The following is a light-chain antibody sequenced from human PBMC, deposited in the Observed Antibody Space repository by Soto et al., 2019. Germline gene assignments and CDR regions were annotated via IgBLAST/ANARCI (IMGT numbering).Light chain of an antibody. Sequence: QSVLTQPASVSGSPGQSITISCTGTSSDVGGYNYVSWYQQHPGKAPKLMIYDVSNRPSGVSNHFSGSKSGNTASLTISGLQAEDEADYYCSSYASSNTQLFGTGTKVTVL. CDR2: DVS. J-gene: IGLJ1*01. CDR3: SSYASSNTQL. V-gene: IGLV2-14*03. CDR1: SSDVGGYNY.